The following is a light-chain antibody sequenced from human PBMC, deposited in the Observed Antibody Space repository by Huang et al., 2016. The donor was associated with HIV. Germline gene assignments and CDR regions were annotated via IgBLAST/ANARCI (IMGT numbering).Light chain of an antibody. Sequence: ILMTQSPVTLSVSPGDRATLSCRASQTVGTDLAWFQQKPGQSPRLLIDDASTRATGVPAYCSGSGSGTEFTLTINSLQSEDFAVYYCQQYNDRRTFGGGTKVEIK. J-gene: IGKJ4*01. CDR1: QTVGTD. V-gene: IGKV3-15*01. CDR2: DAS. CDR3: QQYNDRRT.